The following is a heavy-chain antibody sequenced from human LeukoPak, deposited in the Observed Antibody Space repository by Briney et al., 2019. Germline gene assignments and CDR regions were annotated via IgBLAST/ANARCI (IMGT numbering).Heavy chain of an antibody. CDR3: ARESRITIFGNSNWFDP. J-gene: IGHJ5*02. CDR1: GGSISSGGYY. Sequence: SETLSLIRTVSGGSISSGGYYWSWIRQHPGKGLEWIGYIYYSGSTYYNPSLKSRVTISVDTSKNQFSLKLSSVTAADTAVYYCARESRITIFGNSNWFDPWGQGTLVTVSS. CDR2: IYYSGST. V-gene: IGHV4-31*03. D-gene: IGHD3-3*01.